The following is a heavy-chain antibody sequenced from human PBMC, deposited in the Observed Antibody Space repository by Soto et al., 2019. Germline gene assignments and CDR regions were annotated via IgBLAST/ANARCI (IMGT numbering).Heavy chain of an antibody. D-gene: IGHD6-19*01. J-gene: IGHJ4*02. V-gene: IGHV3-23*01. CDR3: ARGSRDSRGWSFDY. CDR2: ISGSGDNT. Sequence: PGGSLRLSCAASGFTFSSYAMSWVRQAPGKGLQWVSTISGSGDNTYYADSVKGRFAISRDNSKNTLSLQMSSLRAEDTAVYYCARGSRDSRGWSFDYWGQGTLVTVSS. CDR1: GFTFSSYA.